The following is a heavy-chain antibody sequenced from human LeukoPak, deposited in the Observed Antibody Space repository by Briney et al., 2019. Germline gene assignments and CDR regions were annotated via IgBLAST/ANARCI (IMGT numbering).Heavy chain of an antibody. CDR2: IWYDGSNE. CDR3: ARATPSTHGYFEY. J-gene: IGHJ4*02. CDR1: GFTFRSYG. V-gene: IGHV3-33*01. D-gene: IGHD2-8*01. Sequence: GSLRLSCAGSGFTFRSYGMHWVRQAPGKGLEWVALIWYDGSNEYYADSVKGRFTISKDNSKNTLSLQMNSLSPEDTAVYYCARATPSTHGYFEYWGQGTPVTVSS.